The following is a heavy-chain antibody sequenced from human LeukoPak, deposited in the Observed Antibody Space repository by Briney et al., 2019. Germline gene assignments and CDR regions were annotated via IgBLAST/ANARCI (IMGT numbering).Heavy chain of an antibody. CDR2: ISGSGGST. CDR3: ASPGDLGDVGFDI. V-gene: IGHV3-23*01. CDR1: GFTFSSYA. J-gene: IGHJ3*02. Sequence: GGSLRLSCAASGFTFSSYAMSWVRQAPGKGLGWVSAISGSGGSTYYADSVKGRFTISRDNAKNSLYLQMNSLRAEDTAVYYCASPGDLGDVGFDIWGQGTMVTVSS. D-gene: IGHD3-16*01.